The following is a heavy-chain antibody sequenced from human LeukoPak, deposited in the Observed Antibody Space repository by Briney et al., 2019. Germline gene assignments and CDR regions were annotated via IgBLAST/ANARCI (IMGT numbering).Heavy chain of an antibody. V-gene: IGHV4-61*02. J-gene: IGHJ6*02. CDR3: ASWLSYYYGMDV. Sequence: SQTLSLTCTVSGASVSNGNYYWTWIRQPAGKKLEWIGRIYTSGSTIYNSSLKSRVTISLDTPKNQFSLRLSSVTAADTAVYYCASWLSYYYGMDVWGRGTTVTVSS. D-gene: IGHD3-10*01. CDR2: IYTSGST. CDR1: GASVSNGNYY.